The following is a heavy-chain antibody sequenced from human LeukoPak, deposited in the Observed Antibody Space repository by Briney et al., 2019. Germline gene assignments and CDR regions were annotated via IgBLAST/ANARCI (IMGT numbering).Heavy chain of an antibody. CDR1: GGFISSGGYY. D-gene: IGHD3-10*01. J-gene: IGHJ3*02. CDR2: IYYSGST. Sequence: SESLSLTCTVSGGFISSGGYYWSWIRQHPGKGLEWIGYIYYSGSTYYNPSLKSRVSMSVDTSKNQFSLKLSSVTAADTAVYYCARDFMVRGVADAFDIWGQGTMVTVSS. V-gene: IGHV4-31*03. CDR3: ARDFMVRGVADAFDI.